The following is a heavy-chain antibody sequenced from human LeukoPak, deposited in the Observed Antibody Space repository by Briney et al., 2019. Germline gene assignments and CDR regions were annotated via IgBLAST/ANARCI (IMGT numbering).Heavy chain of an antibody. Sequence: GGSLRLSCAASGFTFSSFAMSWVRPPAGKGLEWVSIISATGGSTYYADSVKGRFTISRDNSKNTLYLQMNRLRAEDTAAYYCAKVGVENNYGDPYYFDYWGQGTLVSVSS. CDR3: AKVGVENNYGDPYYFDY. D-gene: IGHD4-17*01. V-gene: IGHV3-23*01. CDR2: ISATGGST. J-gene: IGHJ4*02. CDR1: GFTFSSFA.